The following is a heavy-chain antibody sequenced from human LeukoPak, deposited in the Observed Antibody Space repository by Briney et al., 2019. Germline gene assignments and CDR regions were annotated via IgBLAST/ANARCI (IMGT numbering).Heavy chain of an antibody. CDR2: ISSSGAST. Sequence: PGGSLRLSCAVSGFXFSSYAISWVRQAPGRGLEWVSGISSSGASTYYADSVKGRFTISRDNSKNTLYLQMNSLRAEDTAVYYCAKIAGPFMGDGFDIWGQGTMVTVSS. V-gene: IGHV3-23*01. J-gene: IGHJ3*02. D-gene: IGHD3-3*02. CDR1: GFXFSSYA. CDR3: AKIAGPFMGDGFDI.